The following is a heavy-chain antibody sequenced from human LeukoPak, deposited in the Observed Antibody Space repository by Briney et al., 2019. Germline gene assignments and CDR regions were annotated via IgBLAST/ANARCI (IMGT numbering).Heavy chain of an antibody. CDR2: IYYSGST. Sequence: PSETLSLTCTVSGGSISSSSYYWGWLRQPQGKGLEWIGSIYYSGSTYYNPSLKSRVTISVDTSKNQFSLKLTSVTAADTAVYYCARMVQSTDSSGFYLPEYFQHWGQGTLVTVSS. V-gene: IGHV4-39*07. CDR3: ARMVQSTDSSGFYLPEYFQH. CDR1: GGSISSSSYY. D-gene: IGHD3-22*01. J-gene: IGHJ1*01.